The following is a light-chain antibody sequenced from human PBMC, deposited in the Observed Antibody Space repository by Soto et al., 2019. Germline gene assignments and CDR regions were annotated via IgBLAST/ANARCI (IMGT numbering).Light chain of an antibody. CDR1: QSISSTF. Sequence: EIVLTQSPGTLSLSPGERATLSCRASQSISSTFLAWYQHKPGQAPRVLIYGASRRATGIPDRFSGSGSGTDFTLTISRLDPEDFALYYCQQYYSSWTFGQGTKVEMK. V-gene: IGKV3-20*01. J-gene: IGKJ1*01. CDR2: GAS. CDR3: QQYYSSWT.